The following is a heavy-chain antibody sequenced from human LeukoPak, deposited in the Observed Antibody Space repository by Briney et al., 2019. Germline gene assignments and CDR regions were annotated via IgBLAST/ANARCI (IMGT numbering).Heavy chain of an antibody. V-gene: IGHV4-38-2*02. Sequence: PSETLSLTCTVSGYSISSAYYWGWIRQPPGKGLEWIGSFHYSGSTYYNPSLKSRVTISVDTSKNQFSLKLSSVTAADTAVYYCARDGSPSWVRYFDWHIVGPPHDAFDIWGQGTMVTVSS. CDR2: FHYSGST. CDR1: GYSISSAYY. CDR3: ARDGSPSWVRYFDWHIVGPPHDAFDI. D-gene: IGHD3-9*01. J-gene: IGHJ3*02.